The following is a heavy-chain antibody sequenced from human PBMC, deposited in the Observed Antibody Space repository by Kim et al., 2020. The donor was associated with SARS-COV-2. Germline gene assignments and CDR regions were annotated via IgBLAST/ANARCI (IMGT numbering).Heavy chain of an antibody. CDR3: ARDLTMVRTRGYYGMDV. CDR2: IGTAGDT. J-gene: IGHJ6*02. V-gene: IGHV3-13*04. D-gene: IGHD3-10*01. CDR1: GFTFSSYD. Sequence: GGSLRLSCAASGFTFSSYDMHWVRQATGKCLEWVSAIGTAGDTYYPGSVKGRFTISRENAKNSLYLQMNSLRAGDTAVYYCARDLTMVRTRGYYGMDVWGQGTTVTVSS.